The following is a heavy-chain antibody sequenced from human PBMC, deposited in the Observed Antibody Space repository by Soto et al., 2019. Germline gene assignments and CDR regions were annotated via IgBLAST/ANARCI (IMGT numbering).Heavy chain of an antibody. CDR3: ARGIAVAGWYFDL. CDR1: GYTFTNYG. J-gene: IGHJ2*01. D-gene: IGHD6-19*01. CDR2: ISAYIGHT. V-gene: IGHV1-18*01. Sequence: QVPLVQSGAEVKKPGASVKVSCKASGYTFTNYGIGWVRQAPGQGLEWMGWISAYIGHTNYAQKFQGRVTMTTDTSTRTAYMELRCLRSDDTAVYYCARGIAVAGWYFDLWGRGTLLTVSS.